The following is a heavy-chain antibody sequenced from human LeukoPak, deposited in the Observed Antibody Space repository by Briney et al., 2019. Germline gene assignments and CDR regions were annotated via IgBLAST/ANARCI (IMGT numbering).Heavy chain of an antibody. CDR2: IYSCGST. CDR3: AKDYPPDY. Sequence: GGSLRLSCAASGFTFSSYGMHWVRQAPGKGLEWVSVIYSCGSTYYADSVKGRFTISRDNSKNTLYLQMNSLRAEDTAVYYCAKDYPPDYWGQGTLVTVSS. V-gene: IGHV3-NL1*01. J-gene: IGHJ4*02. CDR1: GFTFSSYG.